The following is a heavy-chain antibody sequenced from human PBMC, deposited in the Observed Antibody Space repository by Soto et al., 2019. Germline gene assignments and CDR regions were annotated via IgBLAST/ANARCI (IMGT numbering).Heavy chain of an antibody. D-gene: IGHD5-12*01. CDR3: VRDGDAYDCDY. CDR1: GFSFSRYW. V-gene: IGHV3-74*01. Sequence: EVQLVESGGGLVQPGGSLRLSCGASGFSFSRYWMHWVRQAPGKGLVWVSRIRSDGGDTDYADSVKGRFTISRGNAKNTLFLQIKSLRAEDTAVYYCVRDGDAYDCDYWGQGTLVTVSS. J-gene: IGHJ4*02. CDR2: IRSDGGDT.